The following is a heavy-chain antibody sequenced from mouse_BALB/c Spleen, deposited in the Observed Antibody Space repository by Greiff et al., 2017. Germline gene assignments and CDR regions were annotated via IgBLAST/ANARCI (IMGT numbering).Heavy chain of an antibody. CDR3: ARDDFHAMDY. Sequence: EVQLQQSGPGLVKPSQSLSLTCSVTGYSITSGYYWNWIRQFPGNKLEWMGYISYDGSNNYNPSLKNRISITRDTSKNQFFLKLNSVTTEDTATYYCARDDFHAMDYWGQGTSVTVSS. CDR2: ISYDGSN. V-gene: IGHV3-6*02. CDR1: GYSITSGYY. J-gene: IGHJ4*01. D-gene: IGHD2-4*01.